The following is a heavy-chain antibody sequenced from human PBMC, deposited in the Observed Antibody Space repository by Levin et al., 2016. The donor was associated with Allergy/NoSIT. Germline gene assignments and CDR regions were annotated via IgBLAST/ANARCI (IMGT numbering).Heavy chain of an antibody. CDR2: ISWNSGSI. CDR1: GFTFDDYA. Sequence: GGSLRLSCAASGFTFDDYAMHWVRQAPGKGLEWVSGISWNSGSIGYADSVKGRFTISRDNAKNSLYLQMNSLRAEDTALYYCAKDRGGGSGSDNYYYGMDVWGQGTTVTVSS. J-gene: IGHJ6*02. V-gene: IGHV3-9*01. CDR3: AKDRGGGSGSDNYYYGMDV. D-gene: IGHD3-10*01.